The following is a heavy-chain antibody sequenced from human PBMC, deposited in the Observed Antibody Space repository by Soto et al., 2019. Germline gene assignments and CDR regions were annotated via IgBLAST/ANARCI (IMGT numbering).Heavy chain of an antibody. CDR3: AGMPYTSGLRFDP. CDR2: IYQSGVT. J-gene: IGHJ5*02. D-gene: IGHD6-19*01. Sequence: SETLSLTCNMSGDSYSISTYSWSWIRQPPGKALQWIGFIYQSGVTSHNPSLASRGPISLDRSNNQCSLKLKSVTAADTAVYFCAGMPYTSGLRFDPWGPGTLVTVSS. V-gene: IGHV4-30-2*01. CDR1: GDSYSISTYS.